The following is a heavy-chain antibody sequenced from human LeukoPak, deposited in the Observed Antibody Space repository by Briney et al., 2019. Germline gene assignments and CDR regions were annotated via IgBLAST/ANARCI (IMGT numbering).Heavy chain of an antibody. V-gene: IGHV1-8*03. CDR1: GYTFISYD. J-gene: IGHJ1*01. Sequence: GASVKVSCKASGYTFISYDINWVRQVTGQGLEWMGWMNPNSGNTGYAQKFQGRVTITRNTSISTAFMELSSLRSEDTAVYYCARADSSGRFEYFQHWGQGTLVTVSS. D-gene: IGHD6-19*01. CDR2: MNPNSGNT. CDR3: ARADSSGRFEYFQH.